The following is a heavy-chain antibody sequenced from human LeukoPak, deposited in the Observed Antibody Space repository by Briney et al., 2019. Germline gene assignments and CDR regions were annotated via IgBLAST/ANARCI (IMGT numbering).Heavy chain of an antibody. CDR3: AREGRVSGYDFDC. D-gene: IGHD5-12*01. CDR1: GFTFSSYW. Sequence: HPGGSLRLSCAASGFTFSSYWMHWVRQAPGKGLVWVSRINSDVSSITYADSVKGRFTISRDNAKNTLYLQMNSLRVEDTAVYYCAREGRVSGYDFDCWGQGTLVTVSS. J-gene: IGHJ4*02. V-gene: IGHV3-74*03. CDR2: INSDVSSI.